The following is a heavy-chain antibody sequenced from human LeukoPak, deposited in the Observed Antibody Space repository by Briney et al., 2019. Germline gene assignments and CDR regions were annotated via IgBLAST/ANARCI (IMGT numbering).Heavy chain of an antibody. CDR1: GFTFGSYA. V-gene: IGHV3-23*01. D-gene: IGHD5-18*01. Sequence: PGGSLRLSCAATGFTFGSYAMSWVRQAPGKGLEWVSGISDSGDITYYADSVKGRFTISRDNSKNTLYLQMNSLRAEDTAVYYCAKALTPRDTAMVKGYWGQGTLVTVSS. CDR3: AKALTPRDTAMVKGY. CDR2: ISDSGDIT. J-gene: IGHJ4*02.